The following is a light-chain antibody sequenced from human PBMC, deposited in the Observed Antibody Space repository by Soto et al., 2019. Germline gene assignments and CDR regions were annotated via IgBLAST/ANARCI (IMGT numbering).Light chain of an antibody. Sequence: ETVLTQSPGTLSLPQGERATLSCRASQSVSSSYLAWYQQKPGQAPRLLIYGASSRATGIPDRFSGSGSGTDFTLTISRLEPEDFAVYYCQQYGSSPRTFGQGTRLEIK. CDR3: QQYGSSPRT. J-gene: IGKJ5*01. CDR1: QSVSSSY. CDR2: GAS. V-gene: IGKV3-20*01.